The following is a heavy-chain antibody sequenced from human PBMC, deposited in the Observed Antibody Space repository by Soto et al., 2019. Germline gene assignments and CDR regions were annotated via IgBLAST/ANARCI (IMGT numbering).Heavy chain of an antibody. J-gene: IGHJ4*02. D-gene: IGHD1-7*01. V-gene: IGHV4-61*08. CDR3: AMAGNYRYFDA. Sequence: QVQLQESGPGLVTPSETLSLTCTVSGGTVSSGGYYWSWIRQPPGKGLEWIGYISSRGSANYNPSLNSRITTSGDTSKNQFSLKLTSVTAADTAVYYCAMAGNYRYFDAWGQGTLVTVSS. CDR1: GGTVSSGGYY. CDR2: ISSRGSA.